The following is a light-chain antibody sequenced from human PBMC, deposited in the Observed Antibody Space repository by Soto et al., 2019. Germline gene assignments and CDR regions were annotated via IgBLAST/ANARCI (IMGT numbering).Light chain of an antibody. CDR3: STYTGTRNLGV. CDR2: DIS. J-gene: IGLJ2*01. Sequence: QSALTQPASVSGSPGQAITISCTGTSSDVGGYNYVSWYQQHPGKAPKLMIYDISNRPSGVSNRFSGSKSGNTASLTISGLQAGDEADYYCSTYTGTRNLGVFGGGTQLTVL. V-gene: IGLV2-14*01. CDR1: SSDVGGYNY.